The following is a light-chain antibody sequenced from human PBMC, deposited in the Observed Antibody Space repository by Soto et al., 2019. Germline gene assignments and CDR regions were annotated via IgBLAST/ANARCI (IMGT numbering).Light chain of an antibody. CDR2: EAS. CDR1: QRISSW. J-gene: IGKJ4*01. V-gene: IGKV1-5*03. CDR3: QHFLSYPLT. Sequence: DIQMTQSPSTLSASVGDRVTITCRASQRISSWLAWYQQKPGKAPKLLIYEASILQSGVPSRFSGSGSGTEFTLTISSLQPDDVAPYYYQHFLSYPLTFGGGTKVDI.